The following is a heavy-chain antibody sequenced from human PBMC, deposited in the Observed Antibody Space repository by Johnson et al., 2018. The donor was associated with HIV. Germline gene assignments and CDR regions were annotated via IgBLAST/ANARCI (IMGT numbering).Heavy chain of an antibody. CDR3: AKDRGYGGNLDAFDI. CDR2: IWYDGSNK. CDR1: GFTFSSYA. Sequence: QVQLVESGGGLVQPGGSLRLSCAASGFTFSSYAMSWVRQAPGKGLEWVAVIWYDGSNKYYADSVKGRFTISRDNSKNTLYLQMTSLRAEDTAVYYCAKDRGYGGNLDAFDIWGQGTMVTVSS. V-gene: IGHV3-30*02. D-gene: IGHD4-23*01. J-gene: IGHJ3*02.